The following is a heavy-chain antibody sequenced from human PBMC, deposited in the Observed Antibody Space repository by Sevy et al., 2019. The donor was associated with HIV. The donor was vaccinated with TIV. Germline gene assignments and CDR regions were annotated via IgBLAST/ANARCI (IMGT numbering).Heavy chain of an antibody. J-gene: IGHJ4*02. CDR1: GFTFSSYA. D-gene: IGHD5-12*01. V-gene: IGHV3-30-3*01. CDR2: ISYDGSNK. CDR3: AREITDIVASIKIRYFDY. Sequence: GGSLRLSCAASGFTFSSYAMRWVRQAPGKGLEWVAVISYDGSNKYYADSVKGRFTISRDNSKNTLYLQMNSLRAEDTAVYYCAREITDIVASIKIRYFDYWGQGTLVTVSS.